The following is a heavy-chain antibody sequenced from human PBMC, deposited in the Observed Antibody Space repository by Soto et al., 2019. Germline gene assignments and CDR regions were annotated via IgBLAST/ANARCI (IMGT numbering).Heavy chain of an antibody. Sequence: GGSLRLSCAASGFTFSSYSMNWVRQAPGKGLEWVSSISSSSSYIYYADSVKGRFTISRDNTKNSLYLQMNSLRAEDKAVYYCASDIAVQGRFDYWGQGTLVTVSS. D-gene: IGHD6-19*01. CDR3: ASDIAVQGRFDY. CDR1: GFTFSSYS. J-gene: IGHJ4*02. CDR2: ISSSSSYI. V-gene: IGHV3-21*01.